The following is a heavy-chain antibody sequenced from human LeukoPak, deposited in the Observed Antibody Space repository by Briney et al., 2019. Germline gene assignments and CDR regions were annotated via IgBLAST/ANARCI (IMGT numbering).Heavy chain of an antibody. CDR3: TRDRAAAGDY. CDR2: IKQDGSEK. V-gene: IGHV3-7*01. Sequence: GGSLRLSCAASGFTFSNYWMRWVRQPPGKGLEWVANIKQDGSEKYYVDSVKGRFTISRDNTKNSLYLQMNSLRAEDTVVYYCTRDRAAAGDYWGQGTLVTVSS. J-gene: IGHJ4*02. CDR1: GFTFSNYW. D-gene: IGHD6-13*01.